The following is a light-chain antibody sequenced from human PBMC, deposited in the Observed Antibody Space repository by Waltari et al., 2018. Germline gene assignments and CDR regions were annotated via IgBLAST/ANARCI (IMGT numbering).Light chain of an antibody. CDR3: ISYATSTTLDVV. J-gene: IGLJ2*01. Sequence: QSALTQPASVSGSPGQSITISCTGTSTDVGGHNYVSWYQLHPGKAPKLLIYYVTHRPSGISDRFSASKSGNTASLTIFGLQAEDEADYYCISYATSTTLDVVFGGGTKLTVL. CDR1: STDVGGHNY. V-gene: IGLV2-14*03. CDR2: YVT.